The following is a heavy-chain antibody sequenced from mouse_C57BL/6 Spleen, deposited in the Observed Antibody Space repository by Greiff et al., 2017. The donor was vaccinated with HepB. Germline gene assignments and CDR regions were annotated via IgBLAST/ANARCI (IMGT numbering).Heavy chain of an antibody. CDR2: INPNNGGT. D-gene: IGHD4-1*01. CDR1: GYTFTDYY. Sequence: EVQLQQSGPELVKPGASVKISCKASGYTFTDYYMNWVKQSHGKSLEWIGDINPNNGGTSYNQKFKGKATLTVDKSSSTAYMELSSLTSEDSAVYYCARRLTGPYAMDYWGQGTSVTVSS. V-gene: IGHV1-26*01. J-gene: IGHJ4*01. CDR3: ARRLTGPYAMDY.